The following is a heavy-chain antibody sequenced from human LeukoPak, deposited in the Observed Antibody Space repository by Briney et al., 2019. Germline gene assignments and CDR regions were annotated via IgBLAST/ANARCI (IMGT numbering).Heavy chain of an antibody. J-gene: IGHJ6*02. V-gene: IGHV3-7*03. CDR2: INHNGNVN. CDR1: GFTFSSYW. CDR3: VRGGGLDV. Sequence: GGSLRLSCAASGFTFSSYWMNWARQAPGKGLEWVASINHNGNVNYYVDSVKGRFTISRDNANNSLYLQMSNLRAEDTAVYFCVRGGGLDVWGQGATVTVSS. D-gene: IGHD3-16*01.